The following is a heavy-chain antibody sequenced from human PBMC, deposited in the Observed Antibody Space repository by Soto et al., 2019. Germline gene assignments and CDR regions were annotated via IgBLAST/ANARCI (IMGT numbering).Heavy chain of an antibody. D-gene: IGHD6-6*01. CDR3: VKGEYRNTRFIDY. CDR2: ISVSGGTT. Sequence: LGGPLALSCSATVFAFGRCAMSWVRQARKQRQEGFSVISVSGGTTXXADSVSGPXTMSRDNSKNTXYLQMXSLRADDTAEYYCVKGEYRNTRFIDYSGQ. J-gene: IGHJ4*02. CDR1: VFAFGRCA. V-gene: IGHV3-23*01.